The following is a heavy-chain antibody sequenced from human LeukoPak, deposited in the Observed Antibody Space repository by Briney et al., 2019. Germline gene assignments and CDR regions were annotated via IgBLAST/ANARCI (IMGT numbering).Heavy chain of an antibody. CDR1: GGSISSYY. V-gene: IGHV4-59*01. J-gene: IGHJ3*01. CDR2: IYYSGST. Sequence: SETLSLTCTVSGGSISSYYWSWIRQPPGQGLEWIGYIYYSGSTNYNPSLKSRVTISVDTSKIQFSLKLSSVTAADTAVYYCARDKWELRAHDAFDVWGQGTMVTVSS. CDR3: ARDKWELRAHDAFDV. D-gene: IGHD1-26*01.